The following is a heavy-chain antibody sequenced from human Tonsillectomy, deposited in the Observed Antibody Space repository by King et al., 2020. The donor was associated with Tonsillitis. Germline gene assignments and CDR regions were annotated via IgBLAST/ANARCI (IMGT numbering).Heavy chain of an antibody. D-gene: IGHD4-23*01. CDR1: GDSMTGYY. V-gene: IGHV4-59*01. J-gene: IGHJ4*02. CDR3: ARGYVGHSHPDY. CDR2: IYYSGDA. Sequence: QLQESRPVLVKPSKTLSLTCTVSGDSMTGYYWSWIRQPPGKGLEWIGHIYYSGDANSSPSLKSRVAILLDKSREQFSLRLTSVTAADMGVYYCARGYVGHSHPDYWGRGTLVTVSS.